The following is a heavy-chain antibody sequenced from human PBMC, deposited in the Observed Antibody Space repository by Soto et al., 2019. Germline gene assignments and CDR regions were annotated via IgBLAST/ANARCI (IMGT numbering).Heavy chain of an antibody. CDR1: GFTFSSYS. J-gene: IGHJ4*02. CDR2: ISYDGSNK. V-gene: IGHV3-30-3*01. Sequence: QVQLVESGGGVVQPGRSLRLSCAASGFTFSSYSMHWVRQAPGKGLEWVAVISYDGSNKYYADAVKGRFTTSRDNSKSTPYLRMNSLRLEHTAVYYCARVGGTAARRQGLDFWGQGTLVTVSS. D-gene: IGHD6-6*01. CDR3: ARVGGTAARRQGLDF.